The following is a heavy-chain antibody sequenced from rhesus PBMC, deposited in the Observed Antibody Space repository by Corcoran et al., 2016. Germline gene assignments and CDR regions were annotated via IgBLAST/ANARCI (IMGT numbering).Heavy chain of an antibody. CDR2: INTDTGNP. Sequence: QVQLVQSGAEVKQPGASVKVSCKASGYPFPTYALNWVRQTRGQRLEWMGGINTDTGNPTYAQAFKERFTFSLDTSITTAYLQISSLKAEDTAVYYCARSHFAPGFDYWGQGVLVTVSS. V-gene: IGHV7-114*01. J-gene: IGHJ4*01. CDR3: ARSHFAPGFDY. D-gene: IGHD3S6*01. CDR1: GYPFPTYA.